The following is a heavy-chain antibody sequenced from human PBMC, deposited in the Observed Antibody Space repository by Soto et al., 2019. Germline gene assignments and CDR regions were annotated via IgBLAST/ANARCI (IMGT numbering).Heavy chain of an antibody. V-gene: IGHV1-18*04. CDR1: CYNFTSYG. CDR3: ARVPRITMVRGVIINPLHFDY. Sequence: SVKVSFKASCYNFTSYGISWVRQAPGQGLEWMGWISAYNGNTNYAQKLQGRVTMTTDTSTSTAYMELRSLRSDDTAVYYCARVPRITMVRGVIINPLHFDYWGQGTLVTVSS. J-gene: IGHJ4*02. D-gene: IGHD3-10*01. CDR2: ISAYNGNT.